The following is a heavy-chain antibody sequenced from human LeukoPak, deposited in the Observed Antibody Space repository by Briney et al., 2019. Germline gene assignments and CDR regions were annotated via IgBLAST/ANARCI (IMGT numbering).Heavy chain of an antibody. CDR3: ATGPPYSSSWSYFDY. CDR1: GYTLTELS. D-gene: IGHD6-13*01. Sequence: PSGNASCKVSGYTLTELSMHWVRHAPGKGLEWMGGFDPEDGETIYAQKFQGRVTMTEDTSTDTAYMELSSLRSEDTAVYYCATGPPYSSSWSYFDYWGQGTLVTVSS. CDR2: FDPEDGET. V-gene: IGHV1-24*01. J-gene: IGHJ4*02.